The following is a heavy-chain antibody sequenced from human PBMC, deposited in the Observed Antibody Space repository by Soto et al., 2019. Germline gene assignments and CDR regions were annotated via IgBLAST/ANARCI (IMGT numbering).Heavy chain of an antibody. J-gene: IGHJ4*02. Sequence: HPGGSLRLSCAASGFTFSSYWMSWVRQAPGKGLEWVANIKQDGSEKYYVDSVKGRFTISRDNAKNSLYLQMNSLRAEDTAVYYCARASGISSRVYQLLWSPFDYWGQGT. V-gene: IGHV3-7*01. CDR3: ARASGISSRVYQLLWSPFDY. D-gene: IGHD2-2*01. CDR2: IKQDGSEK. CDR1: GFTFSSYW.